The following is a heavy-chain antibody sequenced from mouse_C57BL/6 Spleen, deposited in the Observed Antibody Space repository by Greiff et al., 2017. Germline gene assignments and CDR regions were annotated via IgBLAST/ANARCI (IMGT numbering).Heavy chain of an antibody. J-gene: IGHJ2*01. Sequence: QVQLQQPGAELVKPGASVKLSCKASGYTFTNYWMHWVKQRPGQGLEWIGMIHPNSGSTNYNEKFKSKATLTADKSSSTAYMQLSSLTSEDSAVYYCARGTPYYDNSYDYFCSWGKGTTLTVYS. CDR2: IHPNSGST. CDR1: GYTFTNYW. V-gene: IGHV1-64*01. D-gene: IGHD1-1*01. CDR3: ARGTPYYDNSYDYFCS.